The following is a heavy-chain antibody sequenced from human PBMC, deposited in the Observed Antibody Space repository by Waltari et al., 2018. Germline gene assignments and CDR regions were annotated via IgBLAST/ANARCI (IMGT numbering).Heavy chain of an antibody. Sequence: EVQLVESGGGLVKPGGSLRLSCAASGFTFSTYSMNWVRQDPGKGLEWISSISSDGNYKHYADSVKGRFTVSRDNAKNSLSLQINSLTAEDTAVYYCASGGWGFYLGYWGQGALVTVSS. CDR3: ASGGWGFYLGY. CDR2: ISSDGNYK. D-gene: IGHD3-16*01. J-gene: IGHJ4*02. V-gene: IGHV3-21*01. CDR1: GFTFSTYS.